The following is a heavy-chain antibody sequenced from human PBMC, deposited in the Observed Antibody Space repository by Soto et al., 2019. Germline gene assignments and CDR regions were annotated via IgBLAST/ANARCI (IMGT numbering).Heavy chain of an antibody. Sequence: XSVKVSCKASVYTFTGHYMHWVRQAPGQGLEWMGWINPNNIGTNYAQKFQGRVTMTRDTSISTAYMELSRLRSDDTAVYYCAREPMVRAAHGFDIWGQGTMVTVSS. CDR1: VYTFTGHY. CDR2: INPNNIGT. V-gene: IGHV1-2*02. J-gene: IGHJ3*02. CDR3: AREPMVRAAHGFDI. D-gene: IGHD3-10*01.